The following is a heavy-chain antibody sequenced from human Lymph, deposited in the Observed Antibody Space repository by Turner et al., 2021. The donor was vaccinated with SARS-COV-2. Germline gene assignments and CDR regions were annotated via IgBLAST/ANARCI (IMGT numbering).Heavy chain of an antibody. V-gene: IGHV3-53*02. J-gene: IGHJ6*02. CDR2: IYSGGST. Sequence: EVPLVETGGGFIQPGGSLRLSCAASGFTVSSNYMTWVRQAPGKGLEWVSLIYSGGSTYYADSVKGRFTISRDNSKNTLYLQMNSLRAEDTAIYYCARDLQLYGMDVWGQGTTVTVSS. CDR1: GFTVSSNY. D-gene: IGHD1-1*01. CDR3: ARDLQLYGMDV.